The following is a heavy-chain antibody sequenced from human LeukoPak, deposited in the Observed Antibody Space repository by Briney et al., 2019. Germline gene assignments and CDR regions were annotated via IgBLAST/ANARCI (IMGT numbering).Heavy chain of an antibody. D-gene: IGHD2-21*02. Sequence: PSETLSLTCTVSGGFISGYYWNWIRQSPGKGLEWIGYIFYTGDTDYNPSLRSRVTMSVDRSNNRFSLQLASVTTADSAFYYCARAHRLTSPRGFDPWGPGILVTVSS. CDR1: GGFISGYY. CDR3: ARAHRLTSPRGFDP. CDR2: IFYTGDT. V-gene: IGHV4-59*01. J-gene: IGHJ5*02.